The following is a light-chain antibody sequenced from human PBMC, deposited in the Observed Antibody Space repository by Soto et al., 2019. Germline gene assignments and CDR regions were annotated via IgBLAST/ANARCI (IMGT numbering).Light chain of an antibody. CDR3: QQSYSTPFT. J-gene: IGKJ5*01. V-gene: IGKV1-8*01. CDR1: QGISSY. Sequence: IQMTQSPSSLSASVGDRVTITCRASQGISSYLAWYQQKPGKAPKLLIYAASTLQSGVPSRFSGSGSGTDFTLTISCLQSEDFATYYCQQSYSTPFTFGQGTRLEIK. CDR2: AAS.